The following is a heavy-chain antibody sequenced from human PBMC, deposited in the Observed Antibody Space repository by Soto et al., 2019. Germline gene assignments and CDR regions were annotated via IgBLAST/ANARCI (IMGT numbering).Heavy chain of an antibody. V-gene: IGHV4-30-2*01. CDR3: ARVPDY. CDR2: IYHSGST. CDR1: GGSISSGGSS. J-gene: IGHJ4*02. D-gene: IGHD2-2*01. Sequence: QLQLQASGSGLVKPSQTMSLTCAVSGGSISSGGSSWSWIRQPPGKGLEWIGYIYHSGSTYYNPSLKSRVTISEDRSKNQFSLKLSSVTAADTAVYYCARVPDYWGQGTLVTVSS.